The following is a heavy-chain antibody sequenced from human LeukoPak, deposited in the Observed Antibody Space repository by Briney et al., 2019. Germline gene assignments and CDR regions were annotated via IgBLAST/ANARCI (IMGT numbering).Heavy chain of an antibody. CDR1: GGSISSGGYY. D-gene: IGHD3-10*01. CDR2: IYYSGST. Sequence: SETLSLTCTVSGGSISSGGYYWSWIRQHPRKGLEWIGYIYYSGSTYYNPSLKSRVTISVDTSKNQFSLKLSSVTAADTAVYYCARDHGDHDAFDIWGQGTMVTVSS. J-gene: IGHJ3*02. CDR3: ARDHGDHDAFDI. V-gene: IGHV4-31*03.